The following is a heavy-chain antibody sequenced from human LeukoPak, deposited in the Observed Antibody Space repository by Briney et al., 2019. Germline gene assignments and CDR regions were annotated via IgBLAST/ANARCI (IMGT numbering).Heavy chain of an antibody. CDR2: VHHTGRA. J-gene: IGHJ5*02. Sequence: SETLSLTCTVSGDSISGSNYHWGWIRQPPGKGLEWLGTVHHTGRAFYNPSLRGRTTVSVDTSKNELSLKLTSVTAADTAVYYCAREPDAWGQGILVIVSS. V-gene: IGHV4-39*07. CDR1: GDSISGSNYH. CDR3: AREPDA.